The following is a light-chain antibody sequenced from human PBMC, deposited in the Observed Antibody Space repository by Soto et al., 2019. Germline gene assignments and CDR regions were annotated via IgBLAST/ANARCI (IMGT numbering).Light chain of an antibody. V-gene: IGLV2-18*02. J-gene: IGLJ2*01. CDR3: SSCASGSTLI. Sequence: QSALTQPPSVSGSPGQSVILSCTGTSSDIGSYNCVSWYQQSPGTAPKVRIFDVTNRPSGVPDRFSGSKSGNTASLTISGLQAEDEADYYCSSCASGSTLIFGGGTKLTVL. CDR2: DVT. CDR1: SSDIGSYNC.